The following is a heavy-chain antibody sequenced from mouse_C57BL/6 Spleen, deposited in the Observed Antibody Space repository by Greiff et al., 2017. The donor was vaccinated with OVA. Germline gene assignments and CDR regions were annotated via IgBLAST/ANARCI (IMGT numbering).Heavy chain of an antibody. CDR1: GYTFTDYE. J-gene: IGHJ2*01. D-gene: IGHD3-1*01. Sequence: QVQLQQSGAELVRPGASVTLSCKASGYTFTDYEMHWVKQTPLHGLEWIGAIDPETGGTAYNQKFKGKAILTADTSSSTAYMELRSLTSDDSAVYYCTRRAGSYYFDYWGQGTTLTVSS. V-gene: IGHV1-15*01. CDR3: TRRAGSYYFDY. CDR2: IDPETGGT.